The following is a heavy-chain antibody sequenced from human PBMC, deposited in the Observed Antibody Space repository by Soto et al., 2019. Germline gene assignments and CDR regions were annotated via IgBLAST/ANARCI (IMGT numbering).Heavy chain of an antibody. J-gene: IGHJ4*02. Sequence: PGESLEIFCEVPGDSFSSYWVGWVRQMPGKGLEWMGVIYLGDSETRYSPPFQGQVTISVDKSKNTAYLHWSSLKAPDTAIYYCFILYGAARRGFDYWGPGTLVTVSS. V-gene: IGHV5-51*01. CDR1: GDSFSSYW. CDR3: FILYGAARRGFDY. D-gene: IGHD2-8*01. CDR2: IYLGDSET.